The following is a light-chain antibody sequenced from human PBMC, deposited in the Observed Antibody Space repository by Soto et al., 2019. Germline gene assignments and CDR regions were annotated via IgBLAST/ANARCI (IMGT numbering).Light chain of an antibody. CDR1: QSLSSN. Sequence: EIMLTQSPGTLSLSPGERAILSYRASQSLSSNLAWYQQKPGQAPRLLIYGASTRATDIPARFSGSGSGTDFTLTISSLQSEDFAVYYCQQYNSWPPKITFGQGTRLEIK. J-gene: IGKJ5*01. CDR3: QQYNSWPPKIT. V-gene: IGKV3-15*01. CDR2: GAS.